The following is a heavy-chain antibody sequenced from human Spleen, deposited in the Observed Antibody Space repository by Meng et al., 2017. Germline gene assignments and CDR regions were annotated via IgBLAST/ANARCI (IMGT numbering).Heavy chain of an antibody. Sequence: QVQLVQSGAEVKKPGASVKASCKPSGYNFPDYYIHWMRRAPGQGLEWMGRINPKNGDTHYAQKFQARVTMTGDTSISTAYMELSGLRSDDTAVYYCARDEDISAAGKLFGDYWGQGTLVTVS. V-gene: IGHV1-2*06. CDR3: ARDEDISAAGKLFGDY. CDR2: INPKNGDT. CDR1: GYNFPDYY. D-gene: IGHD6-13*01. J-gene: IGHJ4*02.